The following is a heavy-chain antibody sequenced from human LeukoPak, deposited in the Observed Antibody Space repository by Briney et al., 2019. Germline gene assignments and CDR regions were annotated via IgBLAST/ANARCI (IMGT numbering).Heavy chain of an antibody. J-gene: IGHJ4*02. D-gene: IGHD3-10*01. CDR2: ISSSSIYI. V-gene: IGHV3-21*01. CDR1: GFTFSSYT. Sequence: NPGGSLRLSCAASGFTFSSYTMIWVRQAPGKGLEWVSSISSSSIYIYCADSVKGRFTVSRDNARTSLYLQMNSLRAEDTAVYYCASIYGSGIPPFWGQGTLVTVSS. CDR3: ASIYGSGIPPF.